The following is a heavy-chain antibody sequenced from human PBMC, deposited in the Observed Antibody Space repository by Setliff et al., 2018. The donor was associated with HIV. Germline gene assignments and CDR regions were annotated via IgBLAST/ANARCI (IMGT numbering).Heavy chain of an antibody. V-gene: IGHV3-48*01. J-gene: IGHJ4*02. CDR2: ISGGGGTT. CDR1: GFTFSDYS. Sequence: PGESLKISCATSGFTFSDYSMNWVRQAPGKGLEWVSYISGGGGTTYYADSVKGRFTMSRDNAGTSVFLQMNNLTAEDTAVYFCARGAPVGSSSGYLNYWGQGALVTVSS. CDR3: ARGAPVGSSSGYLNY. D-gene: IGHD6-13*01.